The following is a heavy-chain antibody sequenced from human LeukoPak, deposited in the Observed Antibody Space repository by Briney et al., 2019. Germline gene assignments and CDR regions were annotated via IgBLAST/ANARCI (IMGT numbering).Heavy chain of an antibody. D-gene: IGHD4-11*01. J-gene: IGHJ4*02. CDR1: GFIFSNYG. Sequence: GGSLRLSCAASGFIFSNYGINWVRQAPGKGLEWVSYISSSSSTIYYADSVKGRFTISRDNAKNSLYLQVNSLRDEDTAVYYCARDRTYSNYERSFDYWGQGTLVSVSS. V-gene: IGHV3-48*02. CDR3: ARDRTYSNYERSFDY. CDR2: ISSSSSTI.